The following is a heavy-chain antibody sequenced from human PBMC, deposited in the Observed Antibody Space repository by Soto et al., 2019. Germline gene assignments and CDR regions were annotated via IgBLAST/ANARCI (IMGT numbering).Heavy chain of an antibody. CDR2: ISSSSSTI. CDR3: ARPRITMVRGISGY. Sequence: ESGGGLVQPGGSLRLSCAASVFTFSSYSMNWVRQAPGKGLEWVSYISSSSSTIYYADSVKGRFTISRDNAKNSLYLQMNSLRAEDTAVYYCARPRITMVRGISGYWGQGTLVTVSS. V-gene: IGHV3-48*01. J-gene: IGHJ4*02. CDR1: VFTFSSYS. D-gene: IGHD3-10*01.